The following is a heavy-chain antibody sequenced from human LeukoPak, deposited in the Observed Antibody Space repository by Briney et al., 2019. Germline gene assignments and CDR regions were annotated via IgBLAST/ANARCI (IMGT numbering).Heavy chain of an antibody. J-gene: IGHJ4*02. CDR3: ARSNWNYDENFDY. V-gene: IGHV4-39*01. CDR1: GGSISSSNYY. Sequence: KPSETLSPTCTVSGGSISSSNYYWGWIRQPPGKGLEWIGSIYYSASTYYNPSLKSRVTISVDTSKNQFSLKLSSVTAADTAVYYCARSNWNYDENFDYWGQGTLVTVSS. D-gene: IGHD1-7*01. CDR2: IYYSAST.